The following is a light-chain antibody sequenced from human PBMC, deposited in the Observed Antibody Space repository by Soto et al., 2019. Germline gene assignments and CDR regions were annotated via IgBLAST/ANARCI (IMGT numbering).Light chain of an antibody. J-gene: IGKJ5*01. CDR2: GAS. CDR3: QQRSNWPPIT. V-gene: IGKV3-11*01. Sequence: EIVLTQSPATLSLSPWERATLSCRASQSVSSYLAWYQQKPGQAPRLLIYGASNRAAGIPARFSGSGSGTDFTLTINSLEPEDFAVYYCQQRSNWPPITFGQGTRLEIK. CDR1: QSVSSY.